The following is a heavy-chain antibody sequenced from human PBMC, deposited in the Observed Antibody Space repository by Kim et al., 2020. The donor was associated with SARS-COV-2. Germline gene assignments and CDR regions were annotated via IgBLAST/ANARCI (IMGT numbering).Heavy chain of an antibody. CDR1: GFTFSSYW. CDR2: INSDGSST. D-gene: IGHD6-13*01. Sequence: GGSLRLSCAASGFTFSSYWMHWVRQAPGKGLVWVSRINSDGSSTSYADSVKGRFTISRDNAKNTLYLQMNSLRVEDTAVYYCARVGAAGFSNYAFDIWGQGTMVTVSS. CDR3: ARVGAAGFSNYAFDI. J-gene: IGHJ3*02. V-gene: IGHV3-74*01.